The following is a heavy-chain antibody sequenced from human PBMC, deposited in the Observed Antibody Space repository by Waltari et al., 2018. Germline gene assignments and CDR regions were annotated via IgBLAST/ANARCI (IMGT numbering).Heavy chain of an antibody. CDR3: ARGPDGFDV. CDR2: IVPVFHTP. Sequence: QDQLVLSGAEVKKPESPVKVYCTTSGGTFTTSAITWVRQAPGQGLEWMGGIVPVFHTPNYAQKFQDRVTISADESTSTVSMEVSGLRSEDTAVYYCARGPDGFDVWGQGTVVTVSS. J-gene: IGHJ3*01. V-gene: IGHV1-69*13. CDR1: GGTFTTSA.